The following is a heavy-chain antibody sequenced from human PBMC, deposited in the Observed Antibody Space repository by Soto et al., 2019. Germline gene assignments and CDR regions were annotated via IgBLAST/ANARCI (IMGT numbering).Heavy chain of an antibody. CDR3: ARHSTSAPKDY. Sequence: VESLKISCKGSGYIFTTYWIAWVRQMPGKVLEWVGIIYPGDSDTRYSPSFEGHVTISVDKSISTAFLQWNSLKASDNAIYYCARHSTSAPKDYWGQGTLVTVSS. CDR2: IYPGDSDT. J-gene: IGHJ4*01. V-gene: IGHV5-51*01. D-gene: IGHD3-10*01. CDR1: GYIFTTYW.